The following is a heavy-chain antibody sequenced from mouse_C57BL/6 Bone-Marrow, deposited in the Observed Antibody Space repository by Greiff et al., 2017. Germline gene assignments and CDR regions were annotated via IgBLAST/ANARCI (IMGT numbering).Heavy chain of an antibody. Sequence: QVQLKQSGPGLVQPSQSLSITCTVSGFSLTSYGVHWVRQSPGKGLEWLGVIWSGGSTDYNAAFISRLSISKDNSKSRVFFKMNSLQADDTAIYYCARKGVVATDWYFDVWGTGTTVTVSS. CDR2: IWSGGST. D-gene: IGHD1-1*01. V-gene: IGHV2-2*01. J-gene: IGHJ1*03. CDR3: ARKGVVATDWYFDV. CDR1: GFSLTSYG.